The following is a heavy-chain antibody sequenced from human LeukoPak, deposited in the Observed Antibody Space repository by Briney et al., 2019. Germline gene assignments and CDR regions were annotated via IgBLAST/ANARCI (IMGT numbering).Heavy chain of an antibody. Sequence: ASVKVSCKASGYTFTSYYMHWVRQAPGQGLEWMGIINPSGGSTSYAQKFQGRVTMTRDTPTSTVYMELSSLRSEDTAVYYCARDCSGTDSSGYQDGFDYWDQRTLATVSS. V-gene: IGHV1-46*01. CDR3: ARDCSGTDSSGYQDGFDY. CDR2: INPSGGST. CDR1: GYTFTSYY. D-gene: IGHD3-22*01. J-gene: IGHJ4*02.